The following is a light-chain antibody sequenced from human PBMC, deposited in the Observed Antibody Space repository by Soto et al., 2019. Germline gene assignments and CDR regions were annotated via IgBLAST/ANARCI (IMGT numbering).Light chain of an antibody. CDR2: EVI. V-gene: IGLV2-14*01. CDR3: QSYDSSLSGPAYV. J-gene: IGLJ1*01. CDR1: SSDVGRYNY. Sequence: QSALTQPASVSGSPGQSITISCTGTSSDVGRYNYVSWFQHYPGKAPKLMIYEVINRPSGVPDRFSGSKSGTSASLAITGLQAEDEADYYCQSYDSSLSGPAYVFGTGTKLTVL.